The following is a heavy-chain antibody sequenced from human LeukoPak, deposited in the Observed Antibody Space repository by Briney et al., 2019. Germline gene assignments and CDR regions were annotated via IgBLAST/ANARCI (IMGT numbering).Heavy chain of an antibody. D-gene: IGHD3-3*01. CDR3: AKDGGYWSSYFDY. J-gene: IGHJ4*02. CDR1: GFTFTSYA. CDR2: ISGSGGST. V-gene: IGHV3-23*01. Sequence: PGGSLRLSCAASGFTFTSYAMSWVRQAPGKGLEWVSAISGSGGSTCYADSVKGRFTIARDNSKNTLYLQMNSLRGEDTAVYYCAKDGGYWSSYFDYWGQGTLVTVSS.